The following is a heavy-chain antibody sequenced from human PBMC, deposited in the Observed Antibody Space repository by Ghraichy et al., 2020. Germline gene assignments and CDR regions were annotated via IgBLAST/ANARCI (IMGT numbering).Heavy chain of an antibody. D-gene: IGHD1/OR15-1a*01. V-gene: IGHV3-23*01. CDR2: ISKSGDTI. CDR1: GFTFSDYA. Sequence: GGSLRLSCAASGFTFSDYAMNWVRQAPGKGLEWVSDISKSGDTINYADSVKGRFIISRDNSMNTLYLQMNSLRAEDTAVYYCAKCLTPNWYKDALDIWGRGTVVTVSS. CDR3: AKCLTPNWYKDALDI. J-gene: IGHJ3*02.